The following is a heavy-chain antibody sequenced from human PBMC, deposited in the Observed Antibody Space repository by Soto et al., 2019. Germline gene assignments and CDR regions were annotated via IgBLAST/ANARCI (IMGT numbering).Heavy chain of an antibody. V-gene: IGHV1-18*01. CDR3: ARQTYDSSGYSPVHFEY. D-gene: IGHD3-22*01. CDR2: ISGYNGKT. CDR1: GYTFTSYG. J-gene: IGHJ4*02. Sequence: QVQLVQSGAEVKKPGASVKVSCKASGYTFTSYGVGWVRQAPGQGLEWMGWISGYNGKTNYAQTLQGRVTMTTDTSTSPAFMELRSLRSDDTAVYYCARQTYDSSGYSPVHFEYWGQGTLVTVSS.